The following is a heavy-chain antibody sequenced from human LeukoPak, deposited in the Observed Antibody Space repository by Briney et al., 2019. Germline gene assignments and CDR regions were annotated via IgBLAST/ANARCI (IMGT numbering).Heavy chain of an antibody. Sequence: GASVKVSCKASGYTFTSYDINWVRQATGQGLEWIGSMNPNSVNTGYAQKFQGIVTMTRNTSISTAYMELSSLRSEDSAVYYCAREVNPMDVWGTGTTVTVSS. CDR2: MNPNSVNT. CDR3: AREVNPMDV. CDR1: GYTFTSYD. J-gene: IGHJ6*03. D-gene: IGHD4-23*01. V-gene: IGHV1-8*01.